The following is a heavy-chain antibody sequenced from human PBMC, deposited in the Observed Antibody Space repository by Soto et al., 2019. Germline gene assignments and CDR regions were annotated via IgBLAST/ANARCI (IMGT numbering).Heavy chain of an antibody. V-gene: IGHV3-23*01. CDR2: ISGSGGST. Sequence: EVQLLESGGGLVQPGGSLRLSCAASGFTFSSYAMSWVRQAPGKGLEWVSAISGSGGSTYYADSVKGRFTISRDNSKNTLYLQMNSLRAEDTAVYYCAKARSIAVAAYDAFDIWGQGTMVTVSS. CDR3: AKARSIAVAAYDAFDI. J-gene: IGHJ3*02. D-gene: IGHD6-19*01. CDR1: GFTFSSYA.